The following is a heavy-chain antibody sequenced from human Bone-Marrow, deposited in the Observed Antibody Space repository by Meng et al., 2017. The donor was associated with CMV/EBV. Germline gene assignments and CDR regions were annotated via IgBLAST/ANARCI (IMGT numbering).Heavy chain of an antibody. J-gene: IGHJ4*02. V-gene: IGHV3-30*02. CDR1: GLNFKIYG. CDR3: ARVDY. Sequence: GESLKISCATSGLNFKIYGMHWVRQLPGKGLEWVAFIRYDEKTKYYADSVKGRFTISRDNSKNTLYLQMNSLRAEDTAVYYCARVDYWGRGNLVTVSS. CDR2: IRYDEKTK.